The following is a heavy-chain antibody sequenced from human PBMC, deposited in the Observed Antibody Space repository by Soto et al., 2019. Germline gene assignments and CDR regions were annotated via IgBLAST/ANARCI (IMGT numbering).Heavy chain of an antibody. V-gene: IGHV3-30-3*01. CDR2: ISYDGSNK. J-gene: IGHJ6*02. CDR1: GFTFSSYA. Sequence: PVGSLRLSCAASGFTFSSYAMHWVRQAPGKGLEWVAVISYDGSNKYYADSVKGRFTISRDNSKNTLYLQMNSLRAEDTAVYYCAREHWRDYYYYYGMDVWGQGTTVTVSS. CDR3: AREHWRDYYYYYGMDV.